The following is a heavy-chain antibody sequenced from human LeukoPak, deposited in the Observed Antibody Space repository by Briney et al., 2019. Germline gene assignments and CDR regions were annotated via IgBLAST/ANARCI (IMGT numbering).Heavy chain of an antibody. D-gene: IGHD2-2*02. CDR2: IYYSGST. J-gene: IGHJ4*02. CDR3: AGSGAAITPLDY. V-gene: IGHV4-59*01. CDR1: GGSISSYY. Sequence: SETLSLTCTVSGGSISSYYWSWIRQPPGKGLEWIGYIYYSGSTNYNPSLKSRVTISVDTSKNQFSLKLSSVPAADTAVYYCAGSGAAITPLDYWGQGTLVTVSS.